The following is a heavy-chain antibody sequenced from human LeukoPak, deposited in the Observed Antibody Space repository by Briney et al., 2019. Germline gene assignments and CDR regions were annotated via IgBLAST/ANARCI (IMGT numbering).Heavy chain of an antibody. J-gene: IGHJ3*02. D-gene: IGHD4-23*01. CDR2: IYYSGST. Sequence: PSETLSLTCTVSGDSISSYYWSWIRQPPGKRLEWIGYIYYSGSTNYNPSLKSRLTISLDTSKNQFSLNLNSVTAADTAVYYCARDATVVTGLDAFDIWGQGTMVTVSS. CDR1: GDSISSYY. CDR3: ARDATVVTGLDAFDI. V-gene: IGHV4-59*12.